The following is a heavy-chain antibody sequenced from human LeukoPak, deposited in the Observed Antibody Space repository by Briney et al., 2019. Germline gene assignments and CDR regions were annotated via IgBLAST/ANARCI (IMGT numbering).Heavy chain of an antibody. Sequence: GASVKVSCKASGYSFTGYNINWVRQASGQGLEWMRWLNPHTGNTGYAQKFQGRVTMTRNTSINTVYMELNSLRFEDTAVFYCAREDWRSDFDSWGQGTLVTVSS. D-gene: IGHD2-15*01. CDR3: AREDWRSDFDS. J-gene: IGHJ4*02. CDR2: LNPHTGNT. V-gene: IGHV1-8*01. CDR1: GYSFTGYN.